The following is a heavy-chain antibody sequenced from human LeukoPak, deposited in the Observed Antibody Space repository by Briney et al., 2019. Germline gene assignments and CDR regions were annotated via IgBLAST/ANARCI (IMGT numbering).Heavy chain of an antibody. V-gene: IGHV4-30-4*08. J-gene: IGHJ6*03. Sequence: SQTLSLTCTVSGGSISSGDYYWSWIRQPPGKGLEWIGYIYYSGSTYYNPSLKSRVTISVDTSKNQFSLKLSSVTAADTAVYYCAGAVAGIYYYYMDVWGKGTTVTVSS. CDR2: IYYSGST. CDR3: AGAVAGIYYYYMDV. D-gene: IGHD6-19*01. CDR1: GGSISSGDYY.